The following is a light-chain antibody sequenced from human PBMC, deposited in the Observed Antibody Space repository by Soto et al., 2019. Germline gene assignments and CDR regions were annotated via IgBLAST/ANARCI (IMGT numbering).Light chain of an antibody. Sequence: QSVLTQPASVSGSPGQSITISCTGTSSDVGAYYSVSWYQHHPGKAPKLIIYGVTNRPSGVSNRFSGSKSGNTASLTISGLQAEDEADYHCSSYTSGSSNYVFGTGTRSPS. V-gene: IGLV2-14*01. CDR3: SSYTSGSSNYV. CDR2: GVT. J-gene: IGLJ1*01. CDR1: SSDVGAYYS.